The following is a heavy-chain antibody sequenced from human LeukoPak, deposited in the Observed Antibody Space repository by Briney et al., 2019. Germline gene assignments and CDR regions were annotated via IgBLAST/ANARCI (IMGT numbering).Heavy chain of an antibody. CDR3: ARVQELERLAFDI. V-gene: IGHV1-2*02. CDR2: INPNSGGT. Sequence: ASVKVSCKASGYTFTGYYMHWVRQAPGQGLEWMGWINPNSGGTNYAQKFQGRVIMTGDTSISTAYMELSRLRSDDTAVYYCARVQELERLAFDIWGQGTMVTVSS. CDR1: GYTFTGYY. D-gene: IGHD1-1*01. J-gene: IGHJ3*02.